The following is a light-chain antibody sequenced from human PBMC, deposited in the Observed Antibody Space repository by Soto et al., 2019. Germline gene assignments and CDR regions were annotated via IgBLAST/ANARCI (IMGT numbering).Light chain of an antibody. Sequence: GESVNLAGRASQSVGTYLAWYQQKPGQAPRLLIYDASNRATGIAPRFRGSGYGTDFTLLRCRVACEAVALYICGPRCNGRRIFRQGTRLEIK. CDR2: DAS. CDR3: GPRCNGRRI. V-gene: IGKV3-11*01. CDR1: QSVGTY. J-gene: IGKJ5*01.